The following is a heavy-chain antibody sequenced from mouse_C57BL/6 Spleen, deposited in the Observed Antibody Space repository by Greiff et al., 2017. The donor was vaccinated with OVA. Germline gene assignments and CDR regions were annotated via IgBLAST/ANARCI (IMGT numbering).Heavy chain of an antibody. J-gene: IGHJ2*01. V-gene: IGHV1-76*01. Sequence: QVQLKESGAELVRPGASVKLSCKASGYTFTDYYINWVKQRPGQGLEWIARIYPGSGNTYYNEKFKGKATLTAEKSSSTAYMQLSSLTSEDSAVYFCARCYYGSSYPYYFDYWGQGTTLTVSS. CDR1: GYTFTDYY. D-gene: IGHD1-1*01. CDR2: IYPGSGNT. CDR3: ARCYYGSSYPYYFDY.